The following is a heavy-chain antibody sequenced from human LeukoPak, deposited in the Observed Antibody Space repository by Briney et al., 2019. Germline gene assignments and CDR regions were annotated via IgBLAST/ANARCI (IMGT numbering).Heavy chain of an antibody. CDR1: GFTFSSYG. D-gene: IGHD3-22*01. CDR3: AKEGYDSSGYYYSPGPRYWYFDL. V-gene: IGHV3-23*01. J-gene: IGHJ2*01. CDR2: ISGSGGST. Sequence: GGTLRLSCAASGFTFSSYGMSWVRQAPGKGLEWVSAISGSGGSTYYADSVKGRFTISRDNSKNTLYLQMNSLRAEDTAVYYCAKEGYDSSGYYYSPGPRYWYFDLWGRGTLVTVSS.